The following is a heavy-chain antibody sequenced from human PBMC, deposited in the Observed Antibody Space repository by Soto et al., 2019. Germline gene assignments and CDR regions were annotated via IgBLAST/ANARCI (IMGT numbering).Heavy chain of an antibody. Sequence: SLRLSCAASGFTFSSYGMHWVRQAPGKGLEWVAVISYDGSNKYYADSVKGRFTISRDNSKNTLYLQMNSLRAEDTAVYYCAKDFKDPYCSGGSCYQPWFDPWGQGTLVTVSS. D-gene: IGHD2-15*01. CDR1: GFTFSSYG. V-gene: IGHV3-30*18. CDR2: ISYDGSNK. J-gene: IGHJ5*02. CDR3: AKDFKDPYCSGGSCYQPWFDP.